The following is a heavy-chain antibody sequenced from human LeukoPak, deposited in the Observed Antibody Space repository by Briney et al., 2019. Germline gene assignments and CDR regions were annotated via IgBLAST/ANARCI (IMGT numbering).Heavy chain of an antibody. Sequence: ASVKVSCKVSGYTFTELSMHWVRQAPGKGLEWMGGFDPEDGETIYAQKFQGRVTMTEDTSTDTAYMELSSLRSEDTAVYYCATSPIRYCSGGSCYSGVPDFQHWGQGTLVTVSS. V-gene: IGHV1-24*01. D-gene: IGHD2-15*01. CDR1: GYTFTELS. J-gene: IGHJ1*01. CDR2: FDPEDGET. CDR3: ATSPIRYCSGGSCYSGVPDFQH.